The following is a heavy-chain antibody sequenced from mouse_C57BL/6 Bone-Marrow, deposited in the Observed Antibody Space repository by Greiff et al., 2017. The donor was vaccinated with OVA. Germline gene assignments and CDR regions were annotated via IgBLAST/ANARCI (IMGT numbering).Heavy chain of an antibody. V-gene: IGHV1-64*01. CDR1: GYTFTSYW. CDR3: RSLYYFDY. J-gene: IGHJ2*01. D-gene: IGHD6-1*01. Sequence: VKLQQPGAELVKPGASVKLSCKASGYTFTSYWMHWVKQRPGQGLEWIGMIHPNSGSTNYNEKFKSKATLTVDKSSSTAYMQLSSLTSEDSAVYYCRSLYYFDYWGQGTTLTVSS. CDR2: IHPNSGST.